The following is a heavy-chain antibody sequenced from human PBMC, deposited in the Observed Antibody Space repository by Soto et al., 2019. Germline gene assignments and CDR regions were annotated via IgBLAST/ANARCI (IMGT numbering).Heavy chain of an antibody. Sequence: PSETLSLTCTVSGGSISNFYWSWIRQPPGKGLEWIGDVNYSGSTNYNPSLKSRVTISADTSKNQFSLKLSSVTAADTAVYYCARKHRVRGVTYAPLYYYYYMDVWGKGTTVTVSS. J-gene: IGHJ6*03. D-gene: IGHD3-10*01. CDR3: ARKHRVRGVTYAPLYYYYYMDV. V-gene: IGHV4-59*08. CDR2: VNYSGST. CDR1: GGSISNFY.